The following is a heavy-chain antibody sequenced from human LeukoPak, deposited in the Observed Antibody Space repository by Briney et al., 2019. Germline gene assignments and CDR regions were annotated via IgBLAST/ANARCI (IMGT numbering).Heavy chain of an antibody. D-gene: IGHD5-12*01. CDR1: GYTFTGYY. V-gene: IGHV1-2*02. CDR3: ARENSGYDSEAFLFDY. CDR2: SNPNSGGT. Sequence: GSSVKVSCKSSGYTFTGYYMHWVRQAPGRGLEWMGWSNPNSGGTNYAQKLQGRVTMTRDTSISTAYMELSRLRSDDTAVYYCARENSGYDSEAFLFDYWGQGTLVTVSS. J-gene: IGHJ4*02.